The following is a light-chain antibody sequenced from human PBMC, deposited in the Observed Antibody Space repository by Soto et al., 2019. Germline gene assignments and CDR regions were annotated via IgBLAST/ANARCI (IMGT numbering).Light chain of an antibody. J-gene: IGKJ4*01. CDR3: QQYNNWPLT. V-gene: IGKV3-15*01. CDR1: QSVSSK. Sequence: EIVMTQSPATLSVSPGERATISCRASQSVSSKLAWYQQKPGQAPRLLISGASTRATGVPARFSGSGSGTEFTLIISSLQSEDFAVYYCQQYNNWPLTFGGGTKVEIK. CDR2: GAS.